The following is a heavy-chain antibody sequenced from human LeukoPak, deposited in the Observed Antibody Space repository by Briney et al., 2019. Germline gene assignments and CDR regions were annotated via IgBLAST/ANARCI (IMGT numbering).Heavy chain of an antibody. CDR1: GFTFSSYS. CDR3: ARGAAYDILTGRLVYYFDY. CDR2: ISSSSSYI. D-gene: IGHD3-9*01. J-gene: IGHJ4*02. V-gene: IGHV3-21*01. Sequence: PGGSLRLSCAASGFTFSSYSMNWVRQAPGKGLEWVSSISSSSSYIYYADSVKGRFTISRDNAKNSLYLQMNSLRAEDTAVYYCARGAAYDILTGRLVYYFDYWGQGTLVTVSS.